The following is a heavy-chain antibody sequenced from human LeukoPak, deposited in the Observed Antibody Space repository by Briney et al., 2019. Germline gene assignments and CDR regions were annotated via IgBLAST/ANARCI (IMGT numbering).Heavy chain of an antibody. J-gene: IGHJ4*02. V-gene: IGHV4-59*01. CDR3: GLSWGPYYFDY. CDR2: IYYTGST. Sequence: PSETLSLTCTVSGGSISTYYWSWIRQPPGKGLEWIGYIYYTGSTNYNPSLKSRVTISVDASKNQFSLKLNSMTAADTALYARGLSWGPYYFDYWGQGTLVTVSS. D-gene: IGHD4/OR15-4a*01. CDR1: GGSISTYY.